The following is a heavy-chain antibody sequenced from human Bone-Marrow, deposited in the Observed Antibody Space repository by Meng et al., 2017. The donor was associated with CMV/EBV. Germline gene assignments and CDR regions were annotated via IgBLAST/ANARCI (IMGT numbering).Heavy chain of an antibody. J-gene: IGHJ5*02. CDR3: ARGSPINYYDSSGYPLLNWFDP. V-gene: IGHV4-30-2*01. Sequence: GYSWSWIRRPPGKGLEWIGYIYHSGSTYYNPSLKSRVTISVDRSKNQFSLKLSSVTAADTAVYYCARGSPINYYDSSGYPLLNWFDPWGQGTLVTVSS. CDR1: GYS. CDR2: IYHSGST. D-gene: IGHD3-22*01.